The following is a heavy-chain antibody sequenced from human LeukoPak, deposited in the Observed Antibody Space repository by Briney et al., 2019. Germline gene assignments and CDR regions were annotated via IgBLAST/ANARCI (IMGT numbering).Heavy chain of an antibody. J-gene: IGHJ6*02. D-gene: IGHD3-22*01. V-gene: IGHV4-39*07. Sequence: ETLSPTCTVSGGSISSSSYYWGWIRQPPGKGLEWIGSIYYSGSTYYNPSLKSRVTISVDKSKNQFSLKLSSVTAADTAVYYCARVLDSSVYYAMDVWGQGTTVTVSS. CDR3: ARVLDSSVYYAMDV. CDR2: IYYSGST. CDR1: GGSISSSSYY.